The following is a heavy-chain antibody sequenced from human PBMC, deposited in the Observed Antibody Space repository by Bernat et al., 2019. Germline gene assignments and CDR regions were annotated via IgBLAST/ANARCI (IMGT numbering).Heavy chain of an antibody. CDR3: ARGDASSGYYYSEYFQH. V-gene: IGHV3-7*03. CDR1: GFTFSSYW. D-gene: IGHD3-22*01. Sequence: EVQLVESGGGLVQPGGSLRLSCAASGFTFSSYWMSWVRQAPGKGLEWVANIKQDGREKYYVDSVKGRFTISRDNAKNSLYLQMNSLRAEDTAVYYCARGDASSGYYYSEYFQHWGQGTLVTVSS. J-gene: IGHJ1*01. CDR2: IKQDGREK.